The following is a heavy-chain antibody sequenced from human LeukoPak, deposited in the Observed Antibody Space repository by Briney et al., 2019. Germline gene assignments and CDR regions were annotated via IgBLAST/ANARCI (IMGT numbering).Heavy chain of an antibody. CDR1: GYTFTTYG. CDR3: ARGRYYYDSIGPENFDY. J-gene: IGHJ4*02. V-gene: IGHV1-69*06. D-gene: IGHD3-22*01. CDR2: IIPIFGTA. Sequence: ASVKVSCKASGYTFTTYGISWVRQAPGQGLEWMGGIIPIFGTANYAQKFQGRVTITADKSTSTAYMEMSSLRSEDTAVYYCARGRYYYDSIGPENFDYWGQGTLVTVSS.